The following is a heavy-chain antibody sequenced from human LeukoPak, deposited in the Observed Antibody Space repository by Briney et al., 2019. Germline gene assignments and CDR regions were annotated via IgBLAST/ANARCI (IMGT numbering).Heavy chain of an antibody. CDR3: ATGDSVDY. V-gene: IGHV1-24*01. CDR2: FDPGNGEA. Sequence: GASVKVSCKVSGYTLTELSMHWVRQAPGKGLEWMGSFDPGNGEAIYAQKFQGRVTMTEDTSTDTAYMELSSLRSEDMAVYYCATGDSVDYWGQGTLVTVSS. J-gene: IGHJ4*02. D-gene: IGHD2-21*02. CDR1: GYTLTELS.